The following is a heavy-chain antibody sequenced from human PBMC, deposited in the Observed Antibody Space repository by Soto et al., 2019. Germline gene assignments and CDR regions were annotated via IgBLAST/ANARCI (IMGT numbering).Heavy chain of an antibody. Sequence: QVHLVESGGGVVQPGTSLRLSCVGSGFTFRSYVIHWVRQAPGKGLEWVALTSYDGSNKYYDESVKGRFTISRDNSRNTVDLRMDNLRLEYTALYYCARWGTTGGLDVWGQGTLVSVSS. CDR1: GFTFRSYV. D-gene: IGHD3-16*01. CDR3: ARWGTTGGLDV. J-gene: IGHJ4*02. CDR2: TSYDGSNK. V-gene: IGHV3-30*19.